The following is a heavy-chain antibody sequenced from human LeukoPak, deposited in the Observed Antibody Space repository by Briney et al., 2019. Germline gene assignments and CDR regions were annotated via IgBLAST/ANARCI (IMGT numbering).Heavy chain of an antibody. D-gene: IGHD5-12*01. J-gene: IGHJ4*02. Sequence: GGSLRLSCAASGFTFSSYSMNWVRQAPGKGLEWVSYISSSSSTIYYADSVKGRFTISRDNAKNSLYLQMNSLRAEDTAVYYCARWSGYDLGGGWGQGTLVTVSS. CDR2: ISSSSSTI. V-gene: IGHV3-48*01. CDR3: ARWSGYDLGGG. CDR1: GFTFSSYS.